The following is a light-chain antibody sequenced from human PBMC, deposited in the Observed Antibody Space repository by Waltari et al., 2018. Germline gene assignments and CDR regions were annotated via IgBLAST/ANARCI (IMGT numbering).Light chain of an antibody. CDR3: QQHSRWPLT. CDR1: QSIGTS. J-gene: IGKJ4*01. CDR2: GAS. V-gene: IGKV3-11*01. Sequence: EIVLTQSPVTLSLSPGERATPSCMASQSIGTSLGWYQQKPGQAPRLLIYGASNRATGIPVRFSGSGSGTDFTLTISTLETEDFAVYYCQQHSRWPLTFGGGTKVEI.